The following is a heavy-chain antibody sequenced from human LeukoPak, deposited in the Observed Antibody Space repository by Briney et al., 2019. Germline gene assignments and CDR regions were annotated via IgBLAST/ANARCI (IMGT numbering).Heavy chain of an antibody. D-gene: IGHD6-25*01. J-gene: IGHJ4*02. CDR1: RFTSSNYA. V-gene: IGHV3-23*01. CDR2: ITSGGGTT. Sequence: VGSLRLSSAASRFTSSNYAMSSGPQAPGKALEWVSAITSGGGTTYYAGSVKGRFTICRDNSKNTLYLQMNSLRAEDTAVYYCARDPPRAAWVFDYWGQGTLVSVSS. CDR3: ARDPPRAAWVFDY.